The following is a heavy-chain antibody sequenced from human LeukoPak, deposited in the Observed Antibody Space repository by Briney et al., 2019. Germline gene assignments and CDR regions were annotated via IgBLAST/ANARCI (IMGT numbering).Heavy chain of an antibody. CDR1: GFTFSSYS. CDR3: ARDNSSIGAFDI. Sequence: GGSLRLSCAASGFTFSSYSMNWVRQAPGKGLEWVSSISSSSSYIYYADSVKGRFTISRDNAKNSLYLQMNSLRAEDTAVYYCARDNSSIGAFDIWAQGPMVRVSS. V-gene: IGHV3-21*01. D-gene: IGHD3-3*02. J-gene: IGHJ3*02. CDR2: ISSSSSYI.